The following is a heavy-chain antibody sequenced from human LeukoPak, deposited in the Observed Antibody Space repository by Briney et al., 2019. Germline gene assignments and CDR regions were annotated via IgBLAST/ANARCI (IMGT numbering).Heavy chain of an antibody. V-gene: IGHV3-21*01. CDR2: ISSSSSYI. CDR3: ARVANDFWSGYYVV. CDR1: GFTFSSYA. D-gene: IGHD3-3*01. J-gene: IGHJ4*02. Sequence: GGSLRLSCAASGFTFSSYAMHWVRQAPGKGLEWVSSISSSSSYIYYADSVKGRFTISRDNAKNSLYLQMNSLRAEDTAVYYCARVANDFWSGYYVVWGQGTLVTVSS.